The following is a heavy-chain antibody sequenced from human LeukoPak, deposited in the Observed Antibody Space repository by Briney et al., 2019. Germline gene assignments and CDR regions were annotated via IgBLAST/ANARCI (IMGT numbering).Heavy chain of an antibody. CDR3: ARGLSGYGPDY. CDR1: GYTFTIYG. Sequence: ASVTVSCKASGYTFTIYGISWVRQAPGQGLEWMGWISAYNGNTNYAQKLQGRVTMTTDTTTSTAYMELMSLSSDDTAVYYCARGLSGYGPDYWGQGTLVTVSS. CDR2: ISAYNGNT. D-gene: IGHD3-22*01. J-gene: IGHJ4*02. V-gene: IGHV1-18*01.